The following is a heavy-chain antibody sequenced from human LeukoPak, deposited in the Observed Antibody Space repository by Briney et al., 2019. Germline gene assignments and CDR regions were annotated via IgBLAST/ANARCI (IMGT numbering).Heavy chain of an antibody. V-gene: IGHV3-7*01. CDR2: IKQDGSEK. D-gene: IGHD4-17*01. Sequence: GGSLRLSCAASGFTFSSYWMSWVRQAPGKGLEWVANIKQDGSEKYYVDSVKGRFTISRDNAKKSLYLQMNSLRAEDTAVYYCARDPMQWVYGDYVGLRAFDIWGQGTMVTVSS. CDR1: GFTFSSYW. CDR3: ARDPMQWVYGDYVGLRAFDI. J-gene: IGHJ3*02.